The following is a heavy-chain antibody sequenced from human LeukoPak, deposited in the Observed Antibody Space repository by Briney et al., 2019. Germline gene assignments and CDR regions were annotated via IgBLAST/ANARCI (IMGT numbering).Heavy chain of an antibody. J-gene: IGHJ6*02. CDR2: ISSSSSHI. D-gene: IGHD4-17*01. CDR3: ARAGDYGDYGMDV. Sequence: GGSLRLSCAASGFTFSSYSMNWVRQAPGKGLEWVSSISSSSSHIYYADSVRGRFTISRDNAKNSLYLQMNSLRGEDTALYYCARAGDYGDYGMDVWGQGTTVTVSS. CDR1: GFTFSSYS. V-gene: IGHV3-21*01.